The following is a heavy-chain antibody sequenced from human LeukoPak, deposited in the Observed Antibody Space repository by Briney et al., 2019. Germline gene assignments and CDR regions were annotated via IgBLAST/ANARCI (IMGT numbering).Heavy chain of an antibody. J-gene: IGHJ5*02. Sequence: GASVKVSCKASGYSFTGYYMHWVRQAPGQGLEWMGWINPNSGGTNYAQKFQGRVTMTRDTSISTAYMELSRLRSDDTAVYYCARDQGYNSRWFDPWGQGTLVTVSS. D-gene: IGHD5-24*01. CDR1: GYSFTGYY. CDR2: INPNSGGT. V-gene: IGHV1-2*02. CDR3: ARDQGYNSRWFDP.